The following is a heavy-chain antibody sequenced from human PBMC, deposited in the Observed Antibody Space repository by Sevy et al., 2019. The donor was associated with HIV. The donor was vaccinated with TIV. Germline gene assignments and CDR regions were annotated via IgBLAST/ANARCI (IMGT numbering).Heavy chain of an antibody. V-gene: IGHV1-46*01. CDR3: ARDGKTGYSSSSSHYYYGMDV. D-gene: IGHD6-13*01. J-gene: IGHJ6*02. CDR2: INPSGGGT. CDR1: GYTFTSYY. Sequence: ASVKVSCKASGYTFTSYYMHWVRQAPGQGLEWMGIINPSGGGTSYAQKFQGRVTMTRDTSTSTVYMELSSLRSEDTAVYYCARDGKTGYSSSSSHYYYGMDVWGQGTTVTVSS.